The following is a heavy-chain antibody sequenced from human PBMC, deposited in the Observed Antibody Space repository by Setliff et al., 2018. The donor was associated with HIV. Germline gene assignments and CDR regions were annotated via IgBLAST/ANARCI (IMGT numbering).Heavy chain of an antibody. Sequence: SETLSLTCTVSGGSLSSYYWSWIRQPPGGGLEWIGYIYTSGSTNYNPSLKSRVTISVDMSKNQFSLKLSSVTAADTAVYYCARQKVGDCSGGSCYFNWFDPWGQGTLVTVSS. J-gene: IGHJ5*02. CDR3: ARQKVGDCSGGSCYFNWFDP. CDR1: GGSLSSYY. V-gene: IGHV4-4*09. CDR2: IYTSGST. D-gene: IGHD2-15*01.